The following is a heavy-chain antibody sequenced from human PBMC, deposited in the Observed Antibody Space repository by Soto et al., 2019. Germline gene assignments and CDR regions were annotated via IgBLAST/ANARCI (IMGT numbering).Heavy chain of an antibody. V-gene: IGHV3-74*01. J-gene: IGHJ6*02. CDR1: EFTFSSYW. Sequence: GGSLRLSCVASEFTFSSYWMHWVRQVPGKGLVWVSRLNEDGSFTTYADYVKGRFTISRDNAKKTLYLQMNSLRAEDTAVYYCARDLSGRADVWGQGTTVTVSS. D-gene: IGHD3-10*01. CDR2: LNEDGSFT. CDR3: ARDLSGRADV.